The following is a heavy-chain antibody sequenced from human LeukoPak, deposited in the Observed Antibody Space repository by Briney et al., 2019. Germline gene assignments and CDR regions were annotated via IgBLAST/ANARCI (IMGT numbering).Heavy chain of an antibody. CDR2: FDPEDGET. J-gene: IGHJ4*02. V-gene: IGHV1-24*01. Sequence: ASVKVSCKVSGYTLAELSMHWVRQAPGKGLEWMGGFDPEDGETIYAQKFQGRVTMTVDTSTDTAYMELSSLRSEDTAVYYCATDPVGAPADYWGQGTLVTVSS. D-gene: IGHD1-26*01. CDR1: GYTLAELS. CDR3: ATDPVGAPADY.